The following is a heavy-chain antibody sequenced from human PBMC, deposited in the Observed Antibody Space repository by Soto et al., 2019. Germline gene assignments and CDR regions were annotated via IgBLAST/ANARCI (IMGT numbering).Heavy chain of an antibody. Sequence: QVQLVQSGAEVRKPGASVTVSCRSSGDSFNDYYIHWVRQAPGQGLEWMGWINPNSGVSKYAQKFQGWVSMTRDTSIRTVYMQLSRLRSDDTAVYYRARESGGATATLDYYYFYMDVWGTGTTVTLSS. CDR1: GDSFNDYY. V-gene: IGHV1-2*04. CDR2: INPNSGVS. J-gene: IGHJ6*03. D-gene: IGHD5-12*01. CDR3: ARESGGATATLDYYYFYMDV.